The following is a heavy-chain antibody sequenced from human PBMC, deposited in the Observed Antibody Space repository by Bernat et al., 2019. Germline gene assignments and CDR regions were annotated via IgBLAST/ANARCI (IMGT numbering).Heavy chain of an antibody. CDR3: ARDVTRQAIWTGAFDI. CDR2: IKSKTDGGTT. D-gene: IGHD3/OR15-3a*01. Sequence: EVQLVESGGGLVKPGGSLRLSCAASGFTFSNAWMNWVRQAPGKGLEWVGRIKSKTDGGTTDYAAPVKGRFTISRDDSKNTLYLQMNSLRAEDTAVYYCARDVTRQAIWTGAFDIWGQGTMVTVSS. CDR1: GFTFSNAW. J-gene: IGHJ3*02. V-gene: IGHV3-15*07.